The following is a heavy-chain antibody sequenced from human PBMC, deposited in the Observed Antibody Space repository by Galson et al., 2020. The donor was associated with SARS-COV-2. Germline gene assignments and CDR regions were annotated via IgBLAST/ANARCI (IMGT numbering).Heavy chain of an antibody. CDR1: GFTFSSYG. V-gene: IGHV3-30*03. Sequence: GESLKISCAASGFTFSSYGMHWVRQAPGKGLEWVAVISYDGSNKYYADSVKGRFTISRDNSKNTLYLQMNSLRAEDTAVYYCAREARDTAMASFDYWGQGTLVTVSS. CDR3: AREARDTAMASFDY. D-gene: IGHD5-18*01. J-gene: IGHJ4*02. CDR2: ISYDGSNK.